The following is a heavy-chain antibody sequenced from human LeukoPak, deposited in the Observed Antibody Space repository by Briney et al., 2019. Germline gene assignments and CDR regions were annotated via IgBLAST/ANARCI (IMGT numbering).Heavy chain of an antibody. Sequence: SVKVSCKASGDTFIPYTFSWVRQTPGQGLEWIGRIIPSLDVANYAQKFQGRVTLSVDRDTATTYMEVTSLRSEDTAIYYCARDHCSPGTCLGGHWGQGTLVTVSS. D-gene: IGHD2-15*01. CDR3: ARDHCSPGTCLGGH. CDR2: IIPSLDVA. V-gene: IGHV1-69*04. J-gene: IGHJ4*02. CDR1: GDTFIPYT.